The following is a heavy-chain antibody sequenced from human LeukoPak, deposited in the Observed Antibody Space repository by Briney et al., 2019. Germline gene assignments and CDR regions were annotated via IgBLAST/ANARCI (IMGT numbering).Heavy chain of an antibody. CDR1: GFTFSIHG. J-gene: IGHJ6*03. V-gene: IGHV3-23*01. D-gene: IGHD1-26*01. CDR2: ITGSGGST. CDR3: ARGGSYYYYMDV. Sequence: GGTLRLSCAASGFTFSIHGMNRVRQGPGKGLEWVSGITGSGGSTYYADSVKGRFTISRDNSKNTVYLQMNSLRAEDTAVYYCARGGSYYYYMDVWGKGTTVTISS.